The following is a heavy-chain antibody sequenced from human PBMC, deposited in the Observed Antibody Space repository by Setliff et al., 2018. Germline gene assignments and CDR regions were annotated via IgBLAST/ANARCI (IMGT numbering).Heavy chain of an antibody. V-gene: IGHV4-34*01. Sequence: SETLSLTCAVYGGSFSGYYWSWIRQPPGKGLDWIGTIYYSGSTYYNPSLKSRVTISVDTSKNQFSLKLSSVTAADTAVYYCARGKSVTASNWFDPWGQGTLVTV. CDR1: GGSFSGYY. D-gene: IGHD5-18*01. J-gene: IGHJ5*02. CDR3: ARGKSVTASNWFDP. CDR2: IYYSGST.